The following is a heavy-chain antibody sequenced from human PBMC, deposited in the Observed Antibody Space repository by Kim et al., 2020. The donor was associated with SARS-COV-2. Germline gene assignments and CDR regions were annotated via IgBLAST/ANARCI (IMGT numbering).Heavy chain of an antibody. D-gene: IGHD1-26*01. Sequence: GGSLRLSCAASGFTFSSYAMHWVRQAPGKGLEWVAVISYDGSNKYYADSVKGRFTISRDNSKNTLYLQMNSLRAEDTAVYYCARVASGSYYYYGMDVWG. CDR3: ARVASGSYYYYGMDV. J-gene: IGHJ6*02. V-gene: IGHV3-30*04. CDR1: GFTFSSYA. CDR2: ISYDGSNK.